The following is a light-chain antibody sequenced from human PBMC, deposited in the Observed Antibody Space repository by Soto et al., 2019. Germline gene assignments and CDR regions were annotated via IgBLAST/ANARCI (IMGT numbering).Light chain of an antibody. CDR3: QQTYTNQWT. Sequence: DIQMTQSPSSLSASLGDRVTITCRARQTISTYLNWYQQKPGKAPKLLIYAASTLQSGVPSRFSGSGSGTDFTLTISSLQPEDFATYYCQQTYTNQWTFGQGTKVEIK. CDR2: AAS. CDR1: QTISTY. J-gene: IGKJ1*01. V-gene: IGKV1-39*01.